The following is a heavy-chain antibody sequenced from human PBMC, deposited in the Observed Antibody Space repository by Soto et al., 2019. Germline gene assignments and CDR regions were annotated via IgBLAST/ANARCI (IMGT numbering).Heavy chain of an antibody. J-gene: IGHJ5*02. CDR2: IIPIFGTA. CDR1: GGTFSSYA. Sequence: QVQLVQSGAEVKKPGSSVKVSCKASGGTFSSYAISWVRQAPGQGLEWMGGIIPIFGTANYAQKFQGRVTITADESTSTAYMEMSSRRSEAKAVYYCAREGIAVAGTRNWFDPWGQGTLVTVSS. V-gene: IGHV1-69*12. D-gene: IGHD6-19*01. CDR3: AREGIAVAGTRNWFDP.